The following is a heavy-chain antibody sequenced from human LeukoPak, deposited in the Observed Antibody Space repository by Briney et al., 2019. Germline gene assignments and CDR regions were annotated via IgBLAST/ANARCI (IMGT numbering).Heavy chain of an antibody. J-gene: IGHJ4*02. CDR1: GYTFTSYY. D-gene: IGHD3-10*01. V-gene: IGHV1-2*02. CDR3: ARAIYSGSYFY. CDR2: INPNSGGT. Sequence: ASVKVSCKASGYTFTSYYMHWARQAPGQGLEWMGWINPNSGGTNYAQKFQGRVTMTRDTSISTAYMELSRLRSDDTAVYYCARAIYSGSYFYWGQGTLVTVSS.